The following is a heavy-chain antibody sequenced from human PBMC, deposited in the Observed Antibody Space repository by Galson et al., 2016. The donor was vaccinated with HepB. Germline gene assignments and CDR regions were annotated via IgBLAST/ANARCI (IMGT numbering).Heavy chain of an antibody. J-gene: IGHJ4*02. CDR2: IIPIFGTA. D-gene: IGHD2-2*02. Sequence: SGGTFSSYAISWVRQAPGQGLEWMGGIIPIFGTANYAQKFQGRVTITADKSTSTAYMELSSLRSEDTAVYYCARSQSRYCSSTSCYTMWGYWGQGTLVTVSS. CDR1: GGTFSSYA. CDR3: ARSQSRYCSSTSCYTMWGY. V-gene: IGHV1-69*06.